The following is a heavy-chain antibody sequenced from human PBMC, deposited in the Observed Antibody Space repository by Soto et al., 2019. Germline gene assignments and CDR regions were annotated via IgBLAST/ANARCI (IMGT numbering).Heavy chain of an antibody. CDR1: GFTFSSYA. D-gene: IGHD6-13*01. CDR3: VKEYSSLYFDY. CDR2: ISSNGGST. V-gene: IGHV3-64D*08. Sequence: GGSLRLSCSASGFTFSSYAMHWVRQAPGKRLEYVSAISSNGGSTYYADSVKGRFTISRDNSKNTLYLQMSSLRAEDTAVYYCVKEYSSLYFDYWGQETLVTVSS. J-gene: IGHJ4*02.